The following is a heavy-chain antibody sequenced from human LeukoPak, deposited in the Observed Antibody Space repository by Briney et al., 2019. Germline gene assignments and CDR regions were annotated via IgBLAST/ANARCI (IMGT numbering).Heavy chain of an antibody. J-gene: IGHJ4*02. CDR1: GFTFSSYW. CDR3: ARGDEYYDILTGYRAPTDY. V-gene: IGHV3-74*01. D-gene: IGHD3-9*01. CDR2: INSDGSST. Sequence: GGSLRLSCAASGFTFSSYWMHWVRQAPGKGLVWVSRINSDGSSTSYADSVKGRFTISRDNAKNTLYLQMNGLRAEDTAVYYCARGDEYYDILTGYRAPTDYWGQGTLVTVSS.